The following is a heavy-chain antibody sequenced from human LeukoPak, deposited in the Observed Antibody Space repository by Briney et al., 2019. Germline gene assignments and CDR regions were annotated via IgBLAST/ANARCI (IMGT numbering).Heavy chain of an antibody. CDR2: ISAYNGNT. CDR1: GYTFTSYG. J-gene: IGHJ5*02. D-gene: IGHD3-22*01. V-gene: IGHV1-18*01. CDR3: AREWHYYDSSGYTNWFDP. Sequence: ASVKVSCKASGYTFTSYGISWVRQAPGQGLEWMGWISAYNGNTNYAQKLQGRVTMTTDTPTSTAYMELRSLRSDDTAVYYCAREWHYYDSSGYTNWFDPWGQGTLVTVSS.